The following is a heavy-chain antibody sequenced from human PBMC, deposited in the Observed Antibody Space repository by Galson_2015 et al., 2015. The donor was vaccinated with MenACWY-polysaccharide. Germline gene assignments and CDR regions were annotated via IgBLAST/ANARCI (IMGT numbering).Heavy chain of an antibody. CDR1: GLAFGTSA. CDR2: IRGGGGNT. V-gene: IGHV3-23*01. CDR3: AKARVITDGSDAFDY. D-gene: IGHD2/OR15-2a*01. Sequence: SLRLCCAASGLAFGTSALTWGGQARGQGLGWMSGIRGGGGNTCFADSVRGLFTTSRDNSKNTLFLHMTGLRADDTALYYCAKARVITDGSDAFDYWGQGTLVTVSS. J-gene: IGHJ4*02.